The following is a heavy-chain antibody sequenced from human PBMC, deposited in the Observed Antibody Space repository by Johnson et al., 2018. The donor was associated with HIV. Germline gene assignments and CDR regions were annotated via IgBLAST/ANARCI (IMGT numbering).Heavy chain of an antibody. CDR2: ISSSGAGI. J-gene: IGHJ3*01. CDR1: GFKFSDFY. CDR3: ARDPPGRAFDV. V-gene: IGHV3-11*04. Sequence: QVHLVESGGGLVKHGGSLRLSCAVSGFKFSDFYMTWIRQVPGKGLECVAYISSSGAGIYYADSVRGRFTISRDNAKNSLFLQMNSLSAEDTAIYYCARDPPGRAFDVWGLGTTVTVSS.